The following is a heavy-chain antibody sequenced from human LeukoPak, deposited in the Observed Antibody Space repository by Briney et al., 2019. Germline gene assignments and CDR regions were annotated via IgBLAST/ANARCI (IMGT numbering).Heavy chain of an antibody. CDR2: IYYSGST. V-gene: IGHV4-39*07. Sequence: SETLSLTCTVSGGSISSSYSYWGWIRQPPGKGLEWIGNIYYSGSTYYNPSLKSRVTISVDTSKNHFSLKLNSVAAADTAVYYCAKPSNYYGSATDAFDFWGQGTMVTVSS. CDR3: AKPSNYYGSATDAFDF. D-gene: IGHD3-10*01. CDR1: GGSISSSYSY. J-gene: IGHJ3*01.